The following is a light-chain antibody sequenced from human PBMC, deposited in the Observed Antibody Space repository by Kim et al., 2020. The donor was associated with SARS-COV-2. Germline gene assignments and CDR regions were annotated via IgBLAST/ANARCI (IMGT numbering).Light chain of an antibody. CDR3: QQSYNLST. CDR2: DAS. J-gene: IGKJ5*01. V-gene: IGKV1-39*01. CDR1: QTISTD. Sequence: DIQMTQSPSSLSASVGDRVTITCRASQTISTDLTWYQQKPGKAPKLLIYDASSLQSGVPSRFSGSGSGTDFTLTISNLQPEDFATYYRQQSYNLSTFGQGTRLEIK.